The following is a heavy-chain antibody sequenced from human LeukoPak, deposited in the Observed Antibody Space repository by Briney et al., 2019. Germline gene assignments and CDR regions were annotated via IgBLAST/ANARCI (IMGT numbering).Heavy chain of an antibody. CDR2: ISAYNGNT. D-gene: IGHD6-13*01. CDR3: ARNAGGAAAGTLDY. V-gene: IGHV1-18*01. Sequence: EASVKVSCKASGYTFTSYAMHWVRQAPGQRLEWMGWISAYNGNTNYAQKLQGRVTVTTDTSTTTAYLELRSLRSDDTAVYYCARNAGGAAAGTLDYWGQGTLVTVSS. CDR1: GYTFTSYA. J-gene: IGHJ4*02.